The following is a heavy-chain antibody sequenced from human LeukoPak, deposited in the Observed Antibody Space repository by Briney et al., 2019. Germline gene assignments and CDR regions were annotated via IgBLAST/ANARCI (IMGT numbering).Heavy chain of an antibody. J-gene: IGHJ6*03. D-gene: IGHD6-6*01. Sequence: GGSLRLSCAASGFTFSSYSMNWVRQAPGKGLEWVSSISSSSSYIYYADSVKGRFTISRDNAKNSLYLQMNSLRAEDTAVYYCARDRWPYSSSSGTYMDVWGKGTTVTVSS. V-gene: IGHV3-21*01. CDR3: ARDRWPYSSSSGTYMDV. CDR1: GFTFSSYS. CDR2: ISSSSSYI.